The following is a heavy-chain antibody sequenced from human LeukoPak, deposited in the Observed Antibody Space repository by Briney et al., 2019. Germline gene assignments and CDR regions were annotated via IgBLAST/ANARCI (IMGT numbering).Heavy chain of an antibody. D-gene: IGHD3-3*01. V-gene: IGHV4-34*01. J-gene: IGHJ4*02. CDR2: INHSGST. Sequence: SETLSLTCAVYGGSFSGYYWSWIRQPPGKGLEGIGEINHSGSTNYNPSLKSRVTISVDTSKNQFSLKLSSVTAADTAVYYCARDFWSGGIDYWGQGTLVTVSS. CDR3: ARDFWSGGIDY. CDR1: GGSFSGYY.